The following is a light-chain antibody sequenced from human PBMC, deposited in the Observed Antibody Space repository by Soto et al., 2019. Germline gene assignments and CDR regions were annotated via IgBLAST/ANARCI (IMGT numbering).Light chain of an antibody. V-gene: IGLV2-8*01. CDR1: SSDVGGYDY. CDR3: SSYAGNTKGV. Sequence: QSALTQPPSASGSPGQSVTISCTGTSSDVGGYDYVSWYQQHPGKAPKLMIFEVSKRPSGVPDRFSGSKSGNTAXLTVSGLQAEDEADYYCSSYAGNTKGVFGTGTKVTVL. CDR2: EVS. J-gene: IGLJ1*01.